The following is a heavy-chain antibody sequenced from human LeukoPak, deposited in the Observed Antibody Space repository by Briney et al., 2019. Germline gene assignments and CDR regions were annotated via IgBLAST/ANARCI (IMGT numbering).Heavy chain of an antibody. CDR2: ISSSGSTI. Sequence: PGGSLRLSCAASGFTFSDYYMSWIRQAPGKGLEWVSYISSSGSTIYYADSVKGRFTISRDNAKNSLYLQMNSLRAEDTAVYYCAKDTHSSSTPNYFDYWGQGTLVSVSS. CDR1: GFTFSDYY. J-gene: IGHJ4*02. CDR3: AKDTHSSSTPNYFDY. V-gene: IGHV3-11*01. D-gene: IGHD2-2*01.